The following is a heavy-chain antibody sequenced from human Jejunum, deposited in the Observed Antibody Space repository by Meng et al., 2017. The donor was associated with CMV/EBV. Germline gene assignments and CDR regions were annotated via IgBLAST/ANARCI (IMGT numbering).Heavy chain of an antibody. V-gene: IGHV3-23*01. CDR3: AKDPYYDFWNGYYTSYFDY. Sequence: FSSYAMSWVRQAPGEGLEWVSALSGSGGSIYYADSVKGRFTISRDNSKNTLYLQMNSLRAEDTAVYYCAKDPYYDFWNGYYTSYFDYWGQGTLVTVSS. D-gene: IGHD3-3*01. CDR1: FSSYA. J-gene: IGHJ4*02. CDR2: LSGSGGSI.